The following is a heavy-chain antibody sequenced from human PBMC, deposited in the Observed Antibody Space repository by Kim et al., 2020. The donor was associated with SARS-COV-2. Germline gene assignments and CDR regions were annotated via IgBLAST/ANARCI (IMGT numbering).Heavy chain of an antibody. CDR3: ARGAAAEQWLVLRGYYYGMDV. V-gene: IGHV3-30*07. D-gene: IGHD6-19*01. J-gene: IGHJ6*02. Sequence: FTISRDNSKNTLYLQMNSLRAEDTAVYYCARGAAAEQWLVLRGYYYGMDVWGQGTTVTVSS.